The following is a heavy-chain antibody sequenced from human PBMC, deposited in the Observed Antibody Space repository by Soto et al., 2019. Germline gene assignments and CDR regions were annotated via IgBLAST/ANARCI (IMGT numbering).Heavy chain of an antibody. Sequence: LKLSCKGSGYSFTSYWIIWVRQMPGKGLEWMGIIDPSDSYTNYNPSFQGHVTISADKSISTAYLQWSSLKASDTAIYYCARRNTAMVKDYYYGMDVWGQGTTVTVSS. CDR1: GYSFTSYW. J-gene: IGHJ6*02. CDR3: ARRNTAMVKDYYYGMDV. CDR2: IDPSDSYT. D-gene: IGHD5-18*01. V-gene: IGHV5-10-1*01.